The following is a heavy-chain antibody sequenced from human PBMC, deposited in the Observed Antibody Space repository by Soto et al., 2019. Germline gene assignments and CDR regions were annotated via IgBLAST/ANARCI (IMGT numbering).Heavy chain of an antibody. J-gene: IGHJ4*02. V-gene: IGHV3-53*03. CDR1: GFTVSSNY. Sequence: GGSLRLSCAVSGFTVSSNYMSWVRQPPGKGLEWVWVIYSDGRTTYAASLKGRFTISEDNSQKTLYLQLNALTAEDTAVYYCGRVGPRENTYGLDYWGQGTLVTVCS. CDR2: IYSDGRT. D-gene: IGHD5-18*01. CDR3: GRVGPRENTYGLDY.